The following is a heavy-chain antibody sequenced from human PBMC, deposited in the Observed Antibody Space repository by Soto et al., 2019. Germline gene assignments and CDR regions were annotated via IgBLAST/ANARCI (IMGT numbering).Heavy chain of an antibody. CDR3: AHRSRVTAKWKNWFDP. V-gene: IGHV2-5*02. Sequence: QITLKESGPTLVKPTQTLTLTCTFSGFSLTTRGVGVGWIRQPPGKALEWLALIYWDDDKRYSPSLKSRLTIPKDTSKNPVVLTLTNMDPVDTATYYCAHRSRVTAKWKNWFDPWGQGTLVTVSS. CDR2: IYWDDDK. J-gene: IGHJ5*02. D-gene: IGHD2-21*02. CDR1: GFSLTTRGVG.